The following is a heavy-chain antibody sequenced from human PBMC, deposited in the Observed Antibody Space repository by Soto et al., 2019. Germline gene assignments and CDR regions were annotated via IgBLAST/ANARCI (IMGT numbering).Heavy chain of an antibody. CDR1: GFTFSDYY. CDR3: ARDADSSSDYYYYGMDV. V-gene: IGHV3-11*06. J-gene: IGHJ6*02. D-gene: IGHD6-6*01. CDR2: ISSSSSYT. Sequence: QVQLVESGGGLVKPGGSLRLSCAASGFTFSDYYMSWIRQAPGKGLEWVSYISSSSSYTNYADSVKGRFTISRDNAKNSLYLQMNSLRAEDTAVYYCARDADSSSDYYYYGMDVWGQGTTVTVSS.